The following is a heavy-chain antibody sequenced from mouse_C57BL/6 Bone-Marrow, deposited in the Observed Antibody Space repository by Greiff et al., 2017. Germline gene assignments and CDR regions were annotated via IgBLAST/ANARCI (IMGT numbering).Heavy chain of an antibody. Sequence: QVQLKQPGAELVKPGASVKLSCKASGYTFTSFWMHWVKQRPGQGLEWTGMIHPNSGSTNYNEKFKSKATLTVDKSSSTAYMQLSSLTSEDAAVYYCARRYYSSYLNYWGQGATLTVSS. J-gene: IGHJ2*01. CDR1: GYTFTSFW. D-gene: IGHD1-1*01. CDR2: IHPNSGST. V-gene: IGHV1-64*01. CDR3: ARRYYSSYLNY.